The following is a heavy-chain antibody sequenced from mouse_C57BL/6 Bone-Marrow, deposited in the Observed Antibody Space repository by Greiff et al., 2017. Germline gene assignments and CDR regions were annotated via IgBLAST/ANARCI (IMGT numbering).Heavy chain of an antibody. CDR2: IDPENGDT. D-gene: IGHD4-1*02. CDR1: GFNIKDDY. CDR3: TFNWDGSMDY. V-gene: IGHV14-4*01. Sequence: EVQLQQSGAELVRPGASVKLSCTASGFNIKDDYMHWVKQRPEQGLEWIGWIDPENGDTEYASKFQGKATITADTSSNTAYLQLSSLTSEDTAVYYCTFNWDGSMDYWGQGTSVTVSS. J-gene: IGHJ4*01.